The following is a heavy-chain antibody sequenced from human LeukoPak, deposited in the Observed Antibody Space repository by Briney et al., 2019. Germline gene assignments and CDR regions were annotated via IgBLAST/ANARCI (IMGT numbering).Heavy chain of an antibody. CDR3: ARHPLASGGENWFDP. J-gene: IGHJ5*02. CDR2: IYYSGST. Sequence: PETLSLTCTVSGGSISSSSYYWGWIRQPPGKGLEWIGSIYYSGSTYYNPSLKSRVTISVDTSKNQFSLKLSSVTAADTAVYYCARHPLASGGENWFDPWGQGTLVTVSS. D-gene: IGHD2-15*01. CDR1: GGSISSSSYY. V-gene: IGHV4-39*01.